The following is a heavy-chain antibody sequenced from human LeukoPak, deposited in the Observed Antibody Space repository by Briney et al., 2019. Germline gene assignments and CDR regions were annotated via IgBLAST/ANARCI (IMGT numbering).Heavy chain of an antibody. CDR2: IRHDGSIK. CDR3: AKDSLADIDY. Sequence: GGSLRLSCAASGFIFSTYGMYWVRQAPGKGLEWVAFIRHDGSIKNHADSVKGRSTISRDNSKNTLYLQMNSLRAEDTAVYYCAKDSLADIDYWGQGTLVTVSS. V-gene: IGHV3-30*02. D-gene: IGHD3-16*01. CDR1: GFIFSTYG. J-gene: IGHJ4*02.